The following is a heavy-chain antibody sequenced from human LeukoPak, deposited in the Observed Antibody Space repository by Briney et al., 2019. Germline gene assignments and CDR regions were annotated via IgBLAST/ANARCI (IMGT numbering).Heavy chain of an antibody. CDR2: ISYDGSNK. Sequence: GGSLRLSCAASGFTFSSYAMHWVRQAPGKGLEWVAVISYDGSNKYYADSMKGRFTISRDNSKNTLYLQMNSLRAEDTAVYYCARDLCSSTSCYTRHGRYYYGMDVWGQGTTVTVSS. V-gene: IGHV3-30-3*01. D-gene: IGHD2-2*02. J-gene: IGHJ6*02. CDR3: ARDLCSSTSCYTRHGRYYYGMDV. CDR1: GFTFSSYA.